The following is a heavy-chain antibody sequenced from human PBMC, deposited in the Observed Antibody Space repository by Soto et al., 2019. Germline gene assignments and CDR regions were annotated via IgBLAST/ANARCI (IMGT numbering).Heavy chain of an antibody. CDR3: ASDRGEHYYAMAV. CDR1: GGSFSGYY. CDR2: IYYSGST. J-gene: IGHJ6*02. Sequence: SESLSLTCAVSGGSFSGYYWSWIRQPPGKGLEWIGYIYYSGSTYYNPSLKRRVTISPDTSKNQFSLKLSSVTAADTAVYVVASDRGEHYYAMAVWGEGTRVTVS. V-gene: IGHV4-59*06.